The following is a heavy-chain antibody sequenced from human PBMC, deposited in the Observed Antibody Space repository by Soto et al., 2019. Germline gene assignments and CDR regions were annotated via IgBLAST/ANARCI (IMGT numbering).Heavy chain of an antibody. CDR1: GFTFSTYD. Sequence: PGGSLRLSCAASGFTFSTYDMQWVRQATGKGLEWVSAIGTAGDTHYSGSVKGRFTISRENSKNTLYLQMNSLRVEDTAVYYCAREELRSSGGRGRRAFDIWGQGTMVTVSS. V-gene: IGHV3-13*01. J-gene: IGHJ3*02. D-gene: IGHD6-19*01. CDR2: IGTAGDT. CDR3: AREELRSSGGRGRRAFDI.